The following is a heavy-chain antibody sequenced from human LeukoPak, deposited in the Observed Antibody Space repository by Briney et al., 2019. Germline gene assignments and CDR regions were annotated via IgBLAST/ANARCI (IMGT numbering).Heavy chain of an antibody. D-gene: IGHD5-24*01. J-gene: IGHJ4*02. CDR3: ARGDGYNFFNY. V-gene: IGHV3-53*01. Sequence: GGSLRLSCAVSGFSVSNNYMRWVRQAPGKGLEWVSVFYVGGATYYADSVKGRFTISRDNSENTLYLQMKSLRAEDTPVYYCARGDGYNFFNYWGQGTLVTVSS. CDR1: GFSVSNNY. CDR2: FYVGGAT.